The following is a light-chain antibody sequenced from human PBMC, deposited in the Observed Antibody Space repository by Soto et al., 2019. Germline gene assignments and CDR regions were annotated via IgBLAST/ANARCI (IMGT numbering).Light chain of an antibody. V-gene: IGLV1-51*01. Sequence: QSALTQPPSVSAAPGQKVTISCSGSSSNIGNNYVSWYQQLPGTAHKLLIYDNNKRPSGIPDRFSGSKSGTSATLGITGLQTGDEADYYCGTWDSSLRGVFGGGTKLTVL. CDR3: GTWDSSLRGV. CDR2: DNN. J-gene: IGLJ2*01. CDR1: SSNIGNNY.